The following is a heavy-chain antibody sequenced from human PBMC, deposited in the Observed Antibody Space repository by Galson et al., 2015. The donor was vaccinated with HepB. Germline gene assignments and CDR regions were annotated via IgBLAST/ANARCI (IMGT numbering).Heavy chain of an antibody. Sequence: SLRLSCAGSGFTFGDYAVTWVRQAPGKGLEWVSFIRNKAYGGATEYAASVKGRFTISRDDSKSIAYLQMNSLKTEDTAVYYCSRGGQLWAPDYWGQGTLVTVSS. CDR1: GFTFGDYA. D-gene: IGHD5-18*01. J-gene: IGHJ4*02. CDR3: SRGGQLWAPDY. CDR2: IRNKAYGGAT. V-gene: IGHV3-49*04.